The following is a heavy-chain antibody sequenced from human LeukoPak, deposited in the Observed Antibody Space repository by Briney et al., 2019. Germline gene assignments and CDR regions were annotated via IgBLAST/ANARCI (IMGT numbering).Heavy chain of an antibody. CDR2: IYTSGST. CDR1: GASISSYY. Sequence: SETLSLTCTVSGASISSYYWSWIRQPAGKGLEWIGRIYTSGSTNYNPSLKSRVTMSVDTSKNQFSLKLSSVTAADTAVYYCARIYDSRGWFDPWGQGTLVTVSS. CDR3: ARIYDSRGWFDP. J-gene: IGHJ5*02. D-gene: IGHD3-22*01. V-gene: IGHV4-4*07.